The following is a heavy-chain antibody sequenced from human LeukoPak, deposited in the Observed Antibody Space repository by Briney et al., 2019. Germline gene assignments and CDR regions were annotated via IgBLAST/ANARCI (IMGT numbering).Heavy chain of an antibody. CDR2: INHSGST. D-gene: IGHD2-15*01. Sequence: SETLSLTCAVYGGSFSGYYWSWIRQPPGKGLEWIGEINHSGSTNYNPSLKSRVTISVDTSKNQFSLKLSSVTAADTAVYYCAREGGWWPYYMDVWGKGTTVTVSS. CDR3: AREGGWWPYYMDV. CDR1: GGSFSGYY. V-gene: IGHV4-34*01. J-gene: IGHJ6*03.